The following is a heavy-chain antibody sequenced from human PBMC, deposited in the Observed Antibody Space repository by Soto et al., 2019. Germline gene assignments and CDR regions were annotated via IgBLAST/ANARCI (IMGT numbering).Heavy chain of an antibody. CDR3: ARGTSGRFAYDY. CDR1: GFTFSSYA. CDR2: TSGSGGST. V-gene: IGHV3-23*01. D-gene: IGHD6-19*01. Sequence: GGSLRLSCAASGFTFSSYAMSWVRQAPGKGLEWVSATSGSGGSTYYADSVKGRFTISRDNAKNTLYLQMDSLTAEDTAVYYCARGTSGRFAYDYWGQGTRVTVSS. J-gene: IGHJ4*02.